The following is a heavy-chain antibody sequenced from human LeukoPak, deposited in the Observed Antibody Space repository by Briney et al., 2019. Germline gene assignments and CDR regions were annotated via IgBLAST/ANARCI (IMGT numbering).Heavy chain of an antibody. CDR3: AELSITMIGGV. CDR1: GFTFSSYW. Sequence: PGGSLRLSCAASGFTFSSYWMHWVRQAPGEGLVWVSRINSDGSSTSYADSVKGRFTISRDNAKNSLYLQMNSLRAEDTAVYYCAELSITMIGGVWGKGTTVTISS. CDR2: INSDGSST. D-gene: IGHD3-10*02. J-gene: IGHJ6*04. V-gene: IGHV3-74*01.